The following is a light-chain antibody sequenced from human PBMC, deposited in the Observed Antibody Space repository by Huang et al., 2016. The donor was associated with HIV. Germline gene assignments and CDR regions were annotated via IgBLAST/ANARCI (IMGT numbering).Light chain of an antibody. V-gene: IGKV1-NL1*01. CDR3: QHYSTSPPGFT. CDR1: QDISNS. CDR2: AAS. J-gene: IGKJ3*01. Sequence: DIQMTQSPSSLSASAGDRVTITCRASQDISNSLAWYQQKPGKAPKLLLYAASRLESGVPSRFSGSGSGADYTLTISSLQPEDFATYYCQHYSTSPPGFTFGPGTKVDV.